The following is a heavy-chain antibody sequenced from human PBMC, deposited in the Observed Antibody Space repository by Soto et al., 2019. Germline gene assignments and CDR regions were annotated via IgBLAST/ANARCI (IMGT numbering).Heavy chain of an antibody. D-gene: IGHD3-10*01. Sequence: PSVKVSCKASGYTFTSYDINWVRQATGQGLEWMGWMNPNSGNTGYAQKFQGWVTMTRDTSISTAYMELSRLRSDDTAVYYCARGLSVLLLSLEYYYGMDVWGQGTTVTVSS. CDR1: GYTFTSYD. J-gene: IGHJ6*02. CDR3: ARGLSVLLLSLEYYYGMDV. CDR2: MNPNSGNT. V-gene: IGHV1-8*01.